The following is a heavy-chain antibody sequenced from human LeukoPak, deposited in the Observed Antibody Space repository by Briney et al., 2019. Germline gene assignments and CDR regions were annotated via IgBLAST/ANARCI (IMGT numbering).Heavy chain of an antibody. D-gene: IGHD3-3*01. J-gene: IGHJ4*02. Sequence: GGSLRLSCAASGFTFSSYEMNWVRQAPGKGLEWVSYISSSGSTIYYADSVKGRFTISRDNAKNSLYLQMNSLRAEDTAVYYCVRDSAYYDFWSGSGGIDYWGQGTLVAVSS. CDR3: VRDSAYYDFWSGSGGIDY. CDR1: GFTFSSYE. CDR2: ISSSGSTI. V-gene: IGHV3-48*03.